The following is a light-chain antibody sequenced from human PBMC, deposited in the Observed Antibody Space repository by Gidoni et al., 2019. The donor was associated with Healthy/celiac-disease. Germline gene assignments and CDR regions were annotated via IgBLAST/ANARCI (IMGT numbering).Light chain of an antibody. CDR1: QRVSSSY. V-gene: IGKV3-20*01. CDR3: QQYGSSPPFT. Sequence: EIVLTQSPGTLSLSPGERATLSCRASQRVSSSYLAWYQQKPGQAPRLLSYGASSRATGIPDRFSGSWSGTDFTLTISRLDPEDFAVYYCQQYGSSPPFTFGPGTKVDIK. J-gene: IGKJ3*01. CDR2: GAS.